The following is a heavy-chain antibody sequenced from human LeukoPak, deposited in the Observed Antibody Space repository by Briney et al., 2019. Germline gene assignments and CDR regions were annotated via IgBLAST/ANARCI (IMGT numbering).Heavy chain of an antibody. CDR2: VSGSGGST. D-gene: IGHD5/OR15-5a*01. V-gene: IGHV3-23*01. CDR1: GFTFSSYA. Sequence: GGSLRLSCAASGFTFSSYAMTWVRQAPGKGLEWVSGVSGSGGSTYYADSVKGRFTISRDNSKNTLYLQMNSLRAEDTAVYYCAKDLPHYYYYMDVWGKGTTVTVSS. J-gene: IGHJ6*03. CDR3: AKDLPHYYYYMDV.